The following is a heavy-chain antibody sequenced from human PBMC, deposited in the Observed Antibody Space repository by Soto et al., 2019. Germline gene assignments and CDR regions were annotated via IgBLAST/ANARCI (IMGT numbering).Heavy chain of an antibody. CDR2: IIPIAAIA. CDR3: ARGSTIVRGAPSWFDP. D-gene: IGHD3-10*01. Sequence: QVQLVQSGAEVKKPGSSVKVSCKASGGTVSRYTINWVRQAPGQGLEWMGRIIPIAAIANYTQKFQGRVTMTVDKASTTAYMELSSLRSDDTAVYYCARGSTIVRGAPSWFDPWGQGTLVTVSS. V-gene: IGHV1-69*02. CDR1: GGTVSRYT. J-gene: IGHJ5*02.